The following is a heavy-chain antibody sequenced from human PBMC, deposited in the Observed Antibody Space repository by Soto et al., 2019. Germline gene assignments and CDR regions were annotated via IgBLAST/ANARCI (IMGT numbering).Heavy chain of an antibody. V-gene: IGHV4-59*01. D-gene: IGHD2-15*01. CDR1: GGSISSYY. J-gene: IGHJ6*02. Sequence: SETLSLTCTVSGGSISSYYWSWIRRPPGKGLEWIGYIYYSGSTNYNPSLKSRVTISVDTSKNQFSLKLSSVTAADTAVYYCAREDRRSYCSGGSCYGMDVWGQGTTVTVSS. CDR3: AREDRRSYCSGGSCYGMDV. CDR2: IYYSGST.